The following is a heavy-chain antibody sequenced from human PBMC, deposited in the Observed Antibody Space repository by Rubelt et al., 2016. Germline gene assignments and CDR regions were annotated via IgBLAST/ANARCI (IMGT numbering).Heavy chain of an antibody. D-gene: IGHD7-27*01. CDR3: ARNWGFDY. J-gene: IGHJ4*02. Sequence: EVQLVESGGGLVQPGGSLRLSCAASGFTVSSNYMSWVRQAPGKGLEWVSVIYSGGSTYYADSVKGKFTIFRGNSKSTLYLQMNSLRAEDTAVYYCARNWGFDYWGQGTLVTVSS. CDR1: GFTVSSNY. CDR2: IYSGGST. V-gene: IGHV3-66*01.